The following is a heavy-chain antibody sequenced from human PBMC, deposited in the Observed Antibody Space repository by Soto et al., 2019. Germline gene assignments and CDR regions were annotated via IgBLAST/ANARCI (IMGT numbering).Heavy chain of an antibody. D-gene: IGHD3-22*01. V-gene: IGHV4-39*07. CDR2: IYYSGST. Sequence: KASETLSLTCTVSGGSISSSSYYWGWIRQPPGKGLEWIGCIYYSGSTYHNPSLKSRVTISVDTSKNQFSLKLSSVTAADTAVYYCARLIRSGYWAYYFDYWGQGTLVPVSS. J-gene: IGHJ4*02. CDR3: ARLIRSGYWAYYFDY. CDR1: GGSISSSSYY.